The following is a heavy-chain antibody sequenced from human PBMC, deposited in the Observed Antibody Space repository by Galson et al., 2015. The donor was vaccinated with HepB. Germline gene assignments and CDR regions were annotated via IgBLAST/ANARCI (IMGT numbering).Heavy chain of an antibody. CDR3: ARVHYGDSTLTVSGLGGATNWFDP. J-gene: IGHJ5*02. D-gene: IGHD4-17*01. Sequence: SLRLSCAASGFTFSSYSMNWVRQAPGKGLEWVSYISSSSSTIYYADSVKGRFTISRDNAKNSLYLQMNSLRAEDTAVYYCARVHYGDSTLTVSGLGGATNWFDPWGQGTLVTVSS. V-gene: IGHV3-48*01. CDR2: ISSSSSTI. CDR1: GFTFSSYS.